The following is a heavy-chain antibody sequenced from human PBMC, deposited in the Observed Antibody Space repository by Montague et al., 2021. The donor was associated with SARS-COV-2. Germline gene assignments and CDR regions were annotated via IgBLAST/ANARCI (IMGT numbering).Heavy chain of an antibody. CDR3: ARARITMIVVVNAFDI. CDR1: GGSISSGGYY. V-gene: IGHV4-31*03. D-gene: IGHD3-22*01. J-gene: IGHJ3*02. Sequence: TLSLIYTVSGGSISSGGYYWSWIRQHPGKGLEWIGYIYCSGSTYYNPSLKSRVTISVDTSKNQFSLKLSSVTAADTAVYYCARARITMIVVVNAFDIWGQGTMVTVSS. CDR2: IYCSGST.